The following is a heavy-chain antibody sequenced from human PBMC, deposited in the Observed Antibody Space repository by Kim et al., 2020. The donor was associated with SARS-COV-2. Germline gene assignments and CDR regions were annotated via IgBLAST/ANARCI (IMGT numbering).Heavy chain of an antibody. J-gene: IGHJ2*01. Sequence: GGSLRLSCAASGFTLSTFWMTWVRQAPGKGLEWVANIKQDEGEKYYGDSVKGRFTISRDNAKNSLYLQMNSLRAEDTAVYYCARPRMTTFGYHDLWGRGTLVTVSP. CDR3: ARPRMTTFGYHDL. D-gene: IGHD1-1*01. CDR2: IKQDEGEK. V-gene: IGHV3-7*01. CDR1: GFTLSTFW.